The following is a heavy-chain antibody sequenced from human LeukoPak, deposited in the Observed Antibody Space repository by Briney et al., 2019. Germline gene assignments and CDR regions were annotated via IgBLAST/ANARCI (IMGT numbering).Heavy chain of an antibody. CDR3: AKGDSYGYLRYFDY. CDR2: INVSGGST. D-gene: IGHD5-18*01. J-gene: IGHJ4*02. Sequence: GGSLRLSCAASGFTFSNYAMSWVRQAPGKGLEWVSGINVSGGSTFYADSVRGRFTISRDNSKNTLYLQMNSLRAEDTAVYYCAKGDSYGYLRYFDYWGQGTLVTVSS. CDR1: GFTFSNYA. V-gene: IGHV3-23*01.